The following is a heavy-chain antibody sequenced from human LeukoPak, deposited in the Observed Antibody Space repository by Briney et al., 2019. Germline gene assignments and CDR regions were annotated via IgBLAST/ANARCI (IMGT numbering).Heavy chain of an antibody. D-gene: IGHD2-2*01. CDR1: GFTFSSFA. CDR2: ISSSGGST. CDR3: AASRGAYPDAFDI. J-gene: IGHJ3*02. V-gene: IGHV3-23*01. Sequence: PGGSLRLSCAASGFTFSSFAMSWVRQAPGKGLEWVSAISSSGGSTYYADSVKGRFTISRDNSKNTLYLQMNSLRAEDTAVYYCAASRGAYPDAFDIWGQGTMVTVSS.